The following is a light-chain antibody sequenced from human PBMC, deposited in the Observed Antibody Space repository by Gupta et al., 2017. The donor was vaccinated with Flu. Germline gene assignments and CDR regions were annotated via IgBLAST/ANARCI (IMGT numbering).Light chain of an antibody. V-gene: IGLV7-43*01. Sequence: TVVTQELSLTGSPGGTVTLTCASSTGAVTSGDYPNWFQQKPGQAPRALIYNTSNKHSWTPARFSGSLLGGNAALTLSGVQPEDEAEDDCLLYYGGAQRWVFGGGTKLTVL. CDR2: NTS. J-gene: IGLJ3*02. CDR3: LLYYGGAQRWV. CDR1: TGAVTSGDY.